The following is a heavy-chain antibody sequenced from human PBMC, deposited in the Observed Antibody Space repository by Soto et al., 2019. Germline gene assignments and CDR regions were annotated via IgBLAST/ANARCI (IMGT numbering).Heavy chain of an antibody. V-gene: IGHV1-18*01. J-gene: IGHJ4*02. CDR3: ARDPSNSSGYYQFFDF. CDR2: VSAYNGDT. CDR1: GYTSTNHG. D-gene: IGHD3-22*01. Sequence: GASVKVSFKASGYTSTNHGISWVRQAPGQGLEWVGWVSAYNGDTKYAQKFQGRVTMTTDTPTTTAYMELRSLRSDDTAVYYCARDPSNSSGYYQFFDFWGQGTLVTVSS.